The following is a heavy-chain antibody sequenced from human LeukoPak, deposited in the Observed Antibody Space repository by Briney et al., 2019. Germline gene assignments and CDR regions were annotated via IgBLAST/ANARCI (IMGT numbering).Heavy chain of an antibody. V-gene: IGHV3-33*06. CDR1: GFTFSSYG. J-gene: IGHJ5*02. CDR2: IWYDGSNR. Sequence: PGGSLRLSCAASGFTFSSYGMHWVRQAPGKGLEWVAVIWYDGSNRYYADSVKGRFTISRDNSKNTLYLQMNSLRAEDTVVYYCAKDGLGYCSGGSCYSNWFDPWGQGTLVTVSS. D-gene: IGHD2-15*01. CDR3: AKDGLGYCSGGSCYSNWFDP.